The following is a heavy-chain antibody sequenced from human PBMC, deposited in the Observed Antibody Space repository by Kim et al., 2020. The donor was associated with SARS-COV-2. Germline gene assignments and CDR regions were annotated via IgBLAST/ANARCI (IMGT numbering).Heavy chain of an antibody. Sequence: GGSLRLSCAASGFTFSSYWMHWVRQAPGKGLMWVSRIDSDGSSTTYADSVKGRFTISRDNAKNTLYLQMNSLRAEDTAVYYCARDRGSYYYFDYWGQGTLVAVSS. D-gene: IGHD1-26*01. CDR2: IDSDGSST. CDR3: ARDRGSYYYFDY. V-gene: IGHV3-74*01. J-gene: IGHJ4*02. CDR1: GFTFSSYW.